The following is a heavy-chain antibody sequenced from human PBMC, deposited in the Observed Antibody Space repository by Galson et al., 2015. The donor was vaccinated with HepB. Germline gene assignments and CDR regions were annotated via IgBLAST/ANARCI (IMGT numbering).Heavy chain of an antibody. Sequence: LRLSCAASGFTFSSYGMHWVRQAPGKGLEWVAVISYDGSNKYYADSVKGRFTISRDNSKNTLYLQMNSLRAEDTAVYYCGSDYYDSSGYDYFDYWGQGTLVTVSS. V-gene: IGHV3-30*03. J-gene: IGHJ4*02. CDR2: ISYDGSNK. D-gene: IGHD3-22*01. CDR3: GSDYYDSSGYDYFDY. CDR1: GFTFSSYG.